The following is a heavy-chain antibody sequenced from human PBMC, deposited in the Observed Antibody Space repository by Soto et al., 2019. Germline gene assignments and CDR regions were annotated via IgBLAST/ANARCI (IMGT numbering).Heavy chain of an antibody. CDR1: GFTFSSYS. J-gene: IGHJ6*03. Sequence: GGSLRLSCAASGFTFSSYSMNWVRQAPGKGLEWVSSISSSSSYIYYADSVKGRFTISRDNSKNTLSLQMNSLRAEDTAVYYCARDKTVLGYYYYMDVWGKGTTVTVSS. V-gene: IGHV3-21*04. CDR2: ISSSSSYI. CDR3: ARDKTVLGYYYYMDV. D-gene: IGHD4-17*01.